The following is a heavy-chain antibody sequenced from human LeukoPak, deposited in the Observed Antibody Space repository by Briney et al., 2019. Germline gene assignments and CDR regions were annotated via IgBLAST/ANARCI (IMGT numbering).Heavy chain of an antibody. CDR3: ARDRTTISI. CDR2: INHSGST. D-gene: IGHD3-3*01. Sequence: SETLSLTCAVYGGSFSGYYWSWIRQPPGKGLEWIGEINHSGSTNYNPSLKSRVTISVDTSKNQFSLKLSSVTAADTAVYYCARDRTTISIWGQGTMVTVSS. V-gene: IGHV4-34*01. CDR1: GGSFSGYY. J-gene: IGHJ3*02.